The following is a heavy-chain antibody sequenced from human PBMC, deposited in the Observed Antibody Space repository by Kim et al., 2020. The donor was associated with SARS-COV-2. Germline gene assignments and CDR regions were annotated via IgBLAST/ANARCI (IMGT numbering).Heavy chain of an antibody. CDR3: AKESGSGSYYAWTYYYYGRDV. Sequence: GGSLRLSCAASGFTFSSYGMHWVRQAPGKGLEWVAVISYDGSNKYYADSVKGRFTIYRDNSKNTLYLQMNSLRAEDTAVYYCAKESGSGSYYAWTYYYYGRDVWGQGTTVTVSS. CDR2: ISYDGSNK. V-gene: IGHV3-30*18. CDR1: GFTFSSYG. D-gene: IGHD3-10*01. J-gene: IGHJ6*02.